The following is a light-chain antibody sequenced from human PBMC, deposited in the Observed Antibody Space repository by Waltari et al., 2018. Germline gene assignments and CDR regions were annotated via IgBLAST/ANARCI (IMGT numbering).Light chain of an antibody. Sequence: QSALTQPASVSGSPGQSITISCTGSSRDVGGYNYVSWYQQHPGKVPKLVIYDVSNRPSGVSDRFSGSKSGNTASLTISGLQAEDEADYYCSSYTSSKTILFGGGTKLTVL. J-gene: IGLJ2*01. CDR1: SRDVGGYNY. V-gene: IGLV2-14*03. CDR2: DVS. CDR3: SSYTSSKTIL.